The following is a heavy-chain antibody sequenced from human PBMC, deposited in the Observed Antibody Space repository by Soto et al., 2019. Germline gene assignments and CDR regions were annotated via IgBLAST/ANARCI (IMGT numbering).Heavy chain of an antibody. V-gene: IGHV3-30-3*01. D-gene: IGHD2-15*01. CDR3: ARVGEDIVVVVAANRYYGMDV. J-gene: IGHJ6*02. CDR1: GFTFSSYA. Sequence: GGSLRLSCAASGFTFSSYAMHWVRQAPGKGLEWVAVISYDGSNKYYADSVKGRFTISRDNSKNTLYLQMNSLRAEDTAVYYCARVGEDIVVVVAANRYYGMDVWGQGTTVTVSS. CDR2: ISYDGSNK.